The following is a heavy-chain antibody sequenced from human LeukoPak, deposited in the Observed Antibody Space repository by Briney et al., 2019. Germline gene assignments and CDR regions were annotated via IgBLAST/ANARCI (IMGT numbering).Heavy chain of an antibody. J-gene: IGHJ4*02. CDR1: GFTFSSYS. D-gene: IGHD6-13*01. V-gene: IGHV3-21*01. Sequence: GGSLRLSCAASGFTFSSYSMNWVRQAPGKGLEWVSSISSSSSYIYYADSVKGRFTISRDNAKNSLYLQMNSLRAEDTAVYYCARNWRGIAAAQTTYGSDYWGQGTLVTVSS. CDR3: ARNWRGIAAAQTTYGSDY. CDR2: ISSSSSYI.